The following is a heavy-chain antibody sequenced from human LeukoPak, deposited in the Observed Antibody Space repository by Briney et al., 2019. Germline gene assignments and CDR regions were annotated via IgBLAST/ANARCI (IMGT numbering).Heavy chain of an antibody. CDR1: GDSVSSYY. CDR3: ARRTPGFYDTSGFYNGYFDY. CDR2: IYYTGIT. V-gene: IGHV4-59*02. D-gene: IGHD3-22*01. Sequence: PSETLSLTCTVSGDSVSSYYWTWIGQSPGKGLEWIGDIYYTGITDSNPSLKSRVTISVDTSKNQFSLKMTSVTPADTAVYFCARRTPGFYDTSGFYNGYFDYWGQGTLVTVSS. J-gene: IGHJ4*02.